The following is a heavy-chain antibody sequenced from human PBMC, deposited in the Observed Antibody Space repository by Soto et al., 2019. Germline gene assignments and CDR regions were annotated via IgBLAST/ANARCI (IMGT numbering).Heavy chain of an antibody. V-gene: IGHV4-30-4*01. CDR1: GGSISSGDYY. CDR2: IYYSGST. CDR3: ARAAPYSGGSQFDY. D-gene: IGHD1-26*01. Sequence: QVQLQETGPGLVKPSQTLSLTCTVSGGSISSGDYYWSWIRQPPGKGLEWIGYIYYSGSTYYNPSLIGRVTISVDTSKNQFPLKLSSVTAADTAVYYCARAAPYSGGSQFDYWGQGTLVTVSS. J-gene: IGHJ4*02.